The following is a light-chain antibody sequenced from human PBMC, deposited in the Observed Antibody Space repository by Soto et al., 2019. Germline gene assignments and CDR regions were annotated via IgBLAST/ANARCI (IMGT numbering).Light chain of an antibody. J-gene: IGLJ1*01. CDR3: FSYTSSGTYV. Sequence: QSVLTQPASVSGSPGQSTTISCTGTSSDVGNYKYVSWYQQHPGKAPKLMIYEVSNRPSGVSNRFSGSKSGNTASLTISGLQAEDGTDYYCFSYTSSGTYVFGTGTKVTVL. CDR1: SSDVGNYKY. CDR2: EVS. V-gene: IGLV2-14*01.